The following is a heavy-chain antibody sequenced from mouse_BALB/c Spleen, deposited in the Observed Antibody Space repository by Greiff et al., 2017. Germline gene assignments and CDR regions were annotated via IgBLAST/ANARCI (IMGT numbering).Heavy chain of an antibody. D-gene: IGHD1-1*01. V-gene: IGHV3-6*01. CDR1: GYSITSGYY. CDR2: ISYDGSN. CDR3: ANYYGSSSSAY. Sequence: EVKLQESGPGLVKPSQSLSLTCSVTGYSITSGYYWNWIRQFPGNKLEWMGYISYDGSNNYNPSLKSRISITRDTSKNQFFLQLNSVTTEDTATYYCANYYGSSSSAYWGQGTLVTVSA. J-gene: IGHJ3*01.